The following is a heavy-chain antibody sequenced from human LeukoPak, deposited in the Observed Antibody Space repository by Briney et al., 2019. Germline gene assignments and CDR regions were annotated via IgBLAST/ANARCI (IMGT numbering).Heavy chain of an antibody. D-gene: IGHD2-8*01. CDR2: INHSGST. CDR1: GGSFSGYY. V-gene: IGHV4-34*01. Sequence: SETLSLTCAVYGGSFSGYYWSWIRQPPGRGLEWIGEINHSGSTNYNPSLKSRVTISVDTSKNQFSLKLSSVTAADTAVYYCARARCTNGVCYAVDYWGQGTLVTVSS. J-gene: IGHJ4*02. CDR3: ARARCTNGVCYAVDY.